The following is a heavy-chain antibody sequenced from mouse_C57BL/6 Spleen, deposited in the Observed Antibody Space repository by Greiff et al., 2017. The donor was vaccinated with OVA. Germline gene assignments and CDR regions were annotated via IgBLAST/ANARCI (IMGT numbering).Heavy chain of an antibody. CDR2: IYPGSGST. CDR3: ARSGVYGSYYYAMDY. J-gene: IGHJ4*01. Sequence: QVQLQQPGAELVKPGASVKMSCKASGYTFTSYWITWVKQRPGQGLEWIGDIYPGSGSTNYNEKFKSKATLTVDTSSSTAYMQLSSLTSEDSAVYYCARSGVYGSYYYAMDYWGQGTSVTVSS. CDR1: GYTFTSYW. V-gene: IGHV1-55*01. D-gene: IGHD2-2*01.